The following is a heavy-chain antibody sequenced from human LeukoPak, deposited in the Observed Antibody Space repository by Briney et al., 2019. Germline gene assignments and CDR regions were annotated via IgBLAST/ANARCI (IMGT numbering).Heavy chain of an antibody. J-gene: IGHJ5*02. Sequence: GGSLRLSCAAPGFTFSSYNMNWVRQAPGKGLEWVSSISSSSSYIYYADSVKGRFTISRDNAKNSLYLQMNSLRAEDTAVYFCARDLYLITMPRGAWGQGTLVTVSS. CDR2: ISSSSSYI. D-gene: IGHD3-10*01. CDR3: ARDLYLITMPRGA. V-gene: IGHV3-21*01. CDR1: GFTFSSYN.